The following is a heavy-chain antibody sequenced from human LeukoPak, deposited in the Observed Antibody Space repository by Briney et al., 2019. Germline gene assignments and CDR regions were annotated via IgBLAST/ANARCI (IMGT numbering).Heavy chain of an antibody. CDR3: ARGGYYDSSGYYVDY. CDR2: INTDGSRT. CDR1: GFTFSNYW. D-gene: IGHD3-22*01. J-gene: IGHJ4*02. Sequence: GGSLRLSCAASGFTFSNYWMHWVRQTPGKGLVWVSRINTDGSRTTYADSVKGRFTISRDNAKNTLFLQMNSLRAEDTAVYYCARGGYYDSSGYYVDYWGQGTLVTVSS. V-gene: IGHV3-74*01.